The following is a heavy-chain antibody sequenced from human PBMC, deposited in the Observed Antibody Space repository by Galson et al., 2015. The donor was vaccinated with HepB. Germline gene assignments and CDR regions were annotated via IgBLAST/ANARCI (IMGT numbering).Heavy chain of an antibody. CDR3: VRDKVIRGVVISGEDY. D-gene: IGHD3-10*01. J-gene: IGHJ4*02. CDR2: ISYDGSER. V-gene: IGHV3-30*04. CDR1: GFSFSSYA. Sequence: SLRLSCAASGFSFSSYATYWVRQAPGEGLEWVAEISYDGSERYYADSVKGRFTIFRDDSKNTLYLQMKSLRVEDTALYYRVRDKVIRGVVISGEDYWGQGTLVTVS.